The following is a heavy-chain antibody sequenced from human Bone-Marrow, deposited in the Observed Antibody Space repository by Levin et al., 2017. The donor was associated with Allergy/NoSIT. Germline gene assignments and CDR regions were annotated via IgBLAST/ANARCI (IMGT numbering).Heavy chain of an antibody. Sequence: GESLKISCAASGFTFSSYGMHWVRQAPGKGLEWVAVIWYDGSNKYYADSVKGRFTISRDNSKNTLYLQMNSLRAEDTAVYYCARDLHPPYGDYGVGSYYYYDGMDVWGQGTTVTVSS. CDR3: ARDLHPPYGDYGVGSYYYYDGMDV. CDR1: GFTFSSYG. J-gene: IGHJ6*02. CDR2: IWYDGSNK. D-gene: IGHD4-17*01. V-gene: IGHV3-33*01.